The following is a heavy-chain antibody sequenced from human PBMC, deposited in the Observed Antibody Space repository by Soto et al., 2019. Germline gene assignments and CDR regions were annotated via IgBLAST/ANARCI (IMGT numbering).Heavy chain of an antibody. V-gene: IGHV1-69*13. J-gene: IGHJ4*02. D-gene: IGHD6-6*01. Sequence: SVKVSFKASGGTFSSYAISWVRQAPGQGLEWMGGIIPIFGTANYAQKFQGRVMITADESTSTAYMELSSLRSEDTAVYYCATYPTRSEAYWGQGTLVTVSS. CDR1: GGTFSSYA. CDR3: ATYPTRSEAY. CDR2: IIPIFGTA.